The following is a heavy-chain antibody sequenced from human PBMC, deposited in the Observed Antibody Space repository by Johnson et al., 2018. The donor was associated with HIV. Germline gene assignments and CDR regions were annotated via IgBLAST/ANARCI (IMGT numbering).Heavy chain of an antibody. CDR1: GFTFDDYA. CDR2: LSWNSGNI. V-gene: IGHV3-9*01. J-gene: IGHJ3*02. Sequence: VQLVESGGGLVQPGRSLRLSCAASGFTFDDYAMHWVRQAPGKGLEWVSGLSWNSGNIGYADSVKGRFIISRDNAKNSLYLQMCRLRVEDTALYFCAKERGSDQGRDGAFDIWGQGTMVTVSS. CDR3: AKERGSDQGRDGAFDI. D-gene: IGHD3-16*01.